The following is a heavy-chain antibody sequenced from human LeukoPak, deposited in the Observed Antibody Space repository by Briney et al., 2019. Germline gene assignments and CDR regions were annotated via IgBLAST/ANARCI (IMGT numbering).Heavy chain of an antibody. D-gene: IGHD3-10*01. CDR3: LWSYYNRPDQ. Sequence: GGSLRLSCAGSRLSVSYNYMTWVRQAPGKGLEWVSVIYSAGSTYYADSAKGRFTISGDSSKNTAYLQLTSLRVEDTAVYYCLWSYYNRPDQWGQGTLVTVSS. J-gene: IGHJ5*02. CDR2: IYSAGST. V-gene: IGHV3-66*01. CDR1: RLSVSYNY.